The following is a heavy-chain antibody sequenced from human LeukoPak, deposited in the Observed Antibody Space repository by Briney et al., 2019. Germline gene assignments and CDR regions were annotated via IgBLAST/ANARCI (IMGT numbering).Heavy chain of an antibody. D-gene: IGHD6-19*01. CDR1: GGSISSSSYY. CDR2: IYYSGST. J-gene: IGHJ4*02. Sequence: SETLSLTCAVSGGSISSSSYYWGWIRQPPGKGLEWIGSIYYSGSTYYNPSLKSRVTISVDTSKNQFSLKLSSVTAADTAVYYCARVSSSGWYPYYFDYWGQGTLVTVSS. CDR3: ARVSSSGWYPYYFDY. V-gene: IGHV4-39*07.